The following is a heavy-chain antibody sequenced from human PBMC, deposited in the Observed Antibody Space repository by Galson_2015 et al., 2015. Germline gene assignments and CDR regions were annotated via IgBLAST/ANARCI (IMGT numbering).Heavy chain of an antibody. CDR1: GFTFSIYS. J-gene: IGHJ4*02. D-gene: IGHD5-12*01. CDR2: ITNSGNSI. CDR3: ASYRDSGYYSPFDY. Sequence: SLRLSCAASGFTFSIYSMSWVRQAPGKGLEWVSYITNSGNSIYYGDSVKGRFTISRDNAKNSLYLQMNSLRDEDTAVYYCASYRDSGYYSPFDYWGQGTLVTVSS. V-gene: IGHV3-48*02.